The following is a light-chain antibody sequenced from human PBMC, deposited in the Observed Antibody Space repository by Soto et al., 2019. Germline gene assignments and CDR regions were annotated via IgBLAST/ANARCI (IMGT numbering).Light chain of an antibody. Sequence: EIVLTQSPGTLSLSPGERATLSCRASQSVSSSYLAWYQQKPGQAPRLLIFAASSRATGIPDRFSGSGSGTDFTLTISRLEPEDSAVYYCQQCGNLYTFGQGTKLEIK. V-gene: IGKV3-20*01. CDR3: QQCGNLYT. CDR1: QSVSSSY. J-gene: IGKJ2*01. CDR2: AAS.